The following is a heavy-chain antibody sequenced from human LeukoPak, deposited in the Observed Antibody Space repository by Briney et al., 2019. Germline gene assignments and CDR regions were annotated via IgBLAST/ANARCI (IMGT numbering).Heavy chain of an antibody. V-gene: IGHV5-51*01. CDR3: AREMTTGNWDY. J-gene: IGHJ4*02. CDR1: GYTFTSYW. CDR2: IYPGDSDT. Sequence: ASVKVSCKASGYTFTSYWIGWVRQMPGKGLEWMGIIYPGDSDTRYSPSFQGQVTISTDKSISTAYLQWSSLKASDTAMYYCAREMTTGNWDYWGQGTLVTVSS. D-gene: IGHD5-24*01.